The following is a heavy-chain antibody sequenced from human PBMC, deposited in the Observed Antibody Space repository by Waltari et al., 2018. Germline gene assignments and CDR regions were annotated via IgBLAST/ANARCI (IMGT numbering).Heavy chain of an antibody. CDR3: APLPGGSGQTFDY. V-gene: IGHV1-69-2*01. D-gene: IGHD3-10*01. CDR1: GYTFMAYF. J-gene: IGHJ4*02. Sequence: EVELVQSGAEGKKPGATVKISCTASGYTFMAYFMHWVQQAPGKGLEWMGRIDPEDGETVYSEKFQGRVTITADTSTDTAYMELSSLTSGDTAVYYCAPLPGGSGQTFDYWGQGTLVTVSS. CDR2: IDPEDGET.